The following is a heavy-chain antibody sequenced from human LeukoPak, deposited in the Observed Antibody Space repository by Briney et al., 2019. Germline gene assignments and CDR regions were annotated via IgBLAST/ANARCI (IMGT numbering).Heavy chain of an antibody. V-gene: IGHV4-31*03. CDR2: TYYGGST. CDR1: GVSISSGGYY. J-gene: IGHJ4*02. D-gene: IGHD3-22*01. Sequence: TLSLTCTVSGVSISSGGYYWSWIRQHPGTGLEWIGYTYYGGSTYSHPSLKSRVSISLDKSKNQFSLKLNSVTAADTAVYYCAGLKYYYDSSGYYYFDYWGQGTPVTVSS. CDR3: AGLKYYYDSSGYYYFDY.